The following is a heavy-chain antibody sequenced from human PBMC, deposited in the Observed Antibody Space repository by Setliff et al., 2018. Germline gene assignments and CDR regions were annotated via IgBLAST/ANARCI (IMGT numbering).Heavy chain of an antibody. CDR3: ERRQLGTMKNY. D-gene: IGHD6-13*01. CDR1: GGSFTGTTYY. J-gene: IGHJ4*02. Sequence: SETLSLTCTVSGGSFTGTTYYWGWIRQSPGKGLEWIGTIINSGSTYYNPSLKSRVTMSVDTSKSQLSLKLSSVTAADTAVYYCERRQLGTMKNYWGPGALVTVSS. CDR2: IINSGST. V-gene: IGHV4-39*01.